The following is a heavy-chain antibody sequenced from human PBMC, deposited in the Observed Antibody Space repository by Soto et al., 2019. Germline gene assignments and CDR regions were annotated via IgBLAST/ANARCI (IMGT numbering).Heavy chain of an antibody. CDR1: GFTFSSYG. CDR3: ARDGTTVTTFTPYYFDY. CDR2: IWYDGSNK. J-gene: IGHJ4*02. Sequence: GGSLRLSCAASGFTFSSYGMHWVRQAPGKGLEWVAVIWYDGSNKYYADSVKGRFTISRDNSKNTLYLQMNSLRAEDTAVYYCARDGTTVTTFTPYYFDYWGQGTLVTVSS. V-gene: IGHV3-33*01. D-gene: IGHD4-17*01.